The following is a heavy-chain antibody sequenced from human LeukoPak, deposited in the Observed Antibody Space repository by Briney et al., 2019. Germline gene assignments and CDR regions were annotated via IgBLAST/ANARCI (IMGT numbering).Heavy chain of an antibody. CDR3: AKDQVRRVHADTVFDY. V-gene: IGHV3-30*02. Sequence: GGSLRLSCAASGFTFSSYGMHWVRQAPGKGLEWVAVIWYDGSNKYYADSVKGRFTISRDNSKNTLSLQMNSLRGDDTAVYYCAKDQVRRVHADTVFDYWGQGTLVTVSS. D-gene: IGHD5-18*01. CDR1: GFTFSSYG. CDR2: IWYDGSNK. J-gene: IGHJ4*02.